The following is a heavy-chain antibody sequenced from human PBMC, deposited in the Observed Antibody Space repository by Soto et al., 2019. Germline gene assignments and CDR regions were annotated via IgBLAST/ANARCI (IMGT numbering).Heavy chain of an antibody. CDR3: ARDLYDTGLYQYYGTDV. CDR1: GGSISSHY. CDR2: VYYSGST. J-gene: IGHJ6*02. Sequence: SETLSLTCAVYGGSISSHYLSWIRQPPGKGLEWIGYVYYSGSTNYNPSLKGRVTISVDTSKNQFSLKLSSVTAADTAVYYCARDLYDTGLYQYYGTDVWGQGTTVTVSS. D-gene: IGHD2-8*01. V-gene: IGHV4-59*11.